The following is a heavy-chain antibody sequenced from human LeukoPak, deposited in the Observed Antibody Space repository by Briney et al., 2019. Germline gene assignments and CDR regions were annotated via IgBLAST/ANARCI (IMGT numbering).Heavy chain of an antibody. J-gene: IGHJ4*02. CDR2: ISSSGSTI. V-gene: IGHV3-48*03. CDR1: GFTFSSYE. D-gene: IGHD6-6*01. Sequence: GGSLRLSCAASGFTFSSYEMSWVRQAPGKGLEWVSYISSSGSTIYYADSVKGRFTISRDNAKNSLYLQMNSLRAEDTAVYYCASLNPRSSSYDYWGQGTLVTVSS. CDR3: ASLNPRSSSYDY.